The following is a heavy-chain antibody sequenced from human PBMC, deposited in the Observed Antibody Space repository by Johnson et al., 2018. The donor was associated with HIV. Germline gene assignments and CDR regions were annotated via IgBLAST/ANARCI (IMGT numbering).Heavy chain of an antibody. Sequence: QVQLVESGGGLVQPGGSLRLSCAASGFTFSNAWMSWVRQAPGKGLEWVSDITWNGGTTGYADSVKGRFTISRDNSKNTLYLQMNSLRAEDTAVYYCAKDGAWGADAFDIWGQGTMVTVSS. CDR2: ITWNGGTT. D-gene: IGHD3-16*01. CDR1: GFTFSNAW. V-gene: IGHV3-NL1*01. J-gene: IGHJ3*02. CDR3: AKDGAWGADAFDI.